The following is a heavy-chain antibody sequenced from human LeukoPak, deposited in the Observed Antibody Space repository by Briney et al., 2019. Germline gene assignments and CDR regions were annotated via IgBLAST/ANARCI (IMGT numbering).Heavy chain of an antibody. D-gene: IGHD4-17*01. CDR3: ARGSALRQTTGTTFDS. CDR1: AYTFTDYY. V-gene: IGHV1-2*02. Sequence: ASVEVSCKASAYTFTDYYMHWVRQAPGQGLEWMGWINPHSGDTHYAQSFQGRVTMTRDTSISTAYMDLSRLTSDDTALYYCARGSALRQTTGTTFDSWGQGTLVTVSS. CDR2: INPHSGDT. J-gene: IGHJ4*02.